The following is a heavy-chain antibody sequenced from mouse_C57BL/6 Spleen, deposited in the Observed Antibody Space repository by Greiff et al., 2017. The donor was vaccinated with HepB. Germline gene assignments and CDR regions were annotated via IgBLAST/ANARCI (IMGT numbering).Heavy chain of an antibody. J-gene: IGHJ4*01. D-gene: IGHD2-4*01. CDR1: GYAFSSSW. CDR3: AKSGLREYAMDY. V-gene: IGHV1-82*01. CDR2: IYPGDGDT. Sequence: LQQSGPELVKPGASVKISCKASGYAFSSSWMNWVKQRPGKGLEWIGRIYPGDGDTNYNGKFKGKATLTADKSSSTAYMQLSSLTSEDSAVYFCAKSGLREYAMDYWGQGTSVTVSS.